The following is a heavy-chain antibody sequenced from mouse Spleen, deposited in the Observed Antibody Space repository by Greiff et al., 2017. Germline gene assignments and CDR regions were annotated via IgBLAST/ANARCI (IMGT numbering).Heavy chain of an antibody. V-gene: IGHV1-15*01. CDR1: GYTFTDYE. CDR2: IDPETGGT. J-gene: IGHJ3*01. D-gene: IGHD4-1*01. Sequence: QVQLQQSGAELVRPGASVTLSCKASGYTFTDYEMHWVKQTPVHGLEWIGAIDPETGGTAYNQKFKGKAILTADKSSSTAYMELRSLTSEDSAVYYCTRGSGTGAWFAYWGQGTLVTVSA. CDR3: TRGSGTGAWFAY.